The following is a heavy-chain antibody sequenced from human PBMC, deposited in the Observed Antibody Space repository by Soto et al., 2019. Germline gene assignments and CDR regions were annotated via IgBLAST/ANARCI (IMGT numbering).Heavy chain of an antibody. CDR2: ISTYDGNT. D-gene: IGHD6-6*01. CDR3: ARKSSSSSWFDP. V-gene: IGHV1-18*01. Sequence: QVQLVQSGAEVKKPGASVKVSCKASGYTFFTYGITWVRQAPGQGLEWMGWISTYDGNTDYAQKLQGRVTMTPDTSTRTAYMELRSLRSDDTSVYYCARKSSSSSWFDPWGQGTLVTVSS. CDR1: GYTFFTYG. J-gene: IGHJ5*02.